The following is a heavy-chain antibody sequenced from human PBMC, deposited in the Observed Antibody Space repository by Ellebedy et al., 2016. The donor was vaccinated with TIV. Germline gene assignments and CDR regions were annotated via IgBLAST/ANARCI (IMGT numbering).Heavy chain of an antibody. D-gene: IGHD3-10*01. CDR2: TSYRSKWYN. CDR1: GDSVSSNSAV. J-gene: IGHJ6*02. Sequence: SETLSLXXAISGDSVSSNSAVWNWIRQSPSRGLEWLGKTSYRSKWYNDSAVSVKSRITINPDTSKNQFSLQLNSVTPEDTAVYYCARENTMVRGVINPMDVWGQGTTVTVSS. CDR3: ARENTMVRGVINPMDV. V-gene: IGHV6-1*01.